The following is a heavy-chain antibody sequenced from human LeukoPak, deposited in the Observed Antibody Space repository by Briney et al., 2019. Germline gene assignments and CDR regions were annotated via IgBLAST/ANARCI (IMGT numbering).Heavy chain of an antibody. D-gene: IGHD6-19*01. CDR2: IIHSGTT. Sequence: SETLSLTCAAYGGTFTGYYWTWIRQPPGKTLEWIGEIIHSGTTNYNAALESRVTMSIDTSKRQISLRLTSVTAADTAVYYCARAAIVGYSIDWRPFDRWGQGTLVTVSS. CDR3: ARAAIVGYSIDWRPFDR. V-gene: IGHV4-34*12. J-gene: IGHJ4*02. CDR1: GGTFTGYY.